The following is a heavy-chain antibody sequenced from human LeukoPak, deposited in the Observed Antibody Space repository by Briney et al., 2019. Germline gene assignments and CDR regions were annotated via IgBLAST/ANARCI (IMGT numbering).Heavy chain of an antibody. J-gene: IGHJ4*02. CDR1: GFIFRNYW. D-gene: IGHD6-19*01. Sequence: GGSLRLSCAASGFIFRNYWMHWVRQAPGKGLVCVSRINDDGSSTNYADSVKGRFTISRDNAKNTLYLQMNSLRVEDTAVYYCVRGMESSGWPNFDYWGQGTLVTVSS. V-gene: IGHV3-74*01. CDR3: VRGMESSGWPNFDY. CDR2: INDDGSST.